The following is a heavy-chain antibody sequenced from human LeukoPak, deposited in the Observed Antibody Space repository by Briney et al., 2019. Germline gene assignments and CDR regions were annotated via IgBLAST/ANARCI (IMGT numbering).Heavy chain of an antibody. J-gene: IGHJ4*02. CDR1: GFTFSSYG. V-gene: IGHV3-30*02. CDR3: ASSGSYSGAIDY. CDR2: IRYDGSNK. Sequence: GGSLRLSCAASGFTFSSYGMHWVRQAPGKGLEWVAFIRYDGSNKYYADSVKGRFTISRDNSKNTLYLQMKSLRAEDTAVYYCASSGSYSGAIDYWGQGTLVTVSS. D-gene: IGHD1-26*01.